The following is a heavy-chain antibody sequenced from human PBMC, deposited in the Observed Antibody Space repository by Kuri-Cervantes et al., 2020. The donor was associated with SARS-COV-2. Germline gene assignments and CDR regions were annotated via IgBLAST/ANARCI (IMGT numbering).Heavy chain of an antibody. CDR1: GGSISSHH. D-gene: IGHD3-22*01. CDR3: ATNYYDSSGYYYYYGMDV. Sequence: SETLSLTCSVSGGSISSHHWSWIRQPPGKGLEWIGYIYYSGSTNYNPSLKSRVTISVDTSKNQFSLKLSSVTAADTAVYYCATNYYDSSGYYYYYGMDVWGQGTTVTV. J-gene: IGHJ6*02. V-gene: IGHV4-59*11. CDR2: IYYSGST.